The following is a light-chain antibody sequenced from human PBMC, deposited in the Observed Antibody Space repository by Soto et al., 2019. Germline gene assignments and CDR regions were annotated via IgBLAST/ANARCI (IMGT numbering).Light chain of an antibody. Sequence: ATRMTQSPSSLSASTGDRVTITCRASQGISSYLAWYQQKPGKAPKLLIYAASTLQSGVPSRFSGSGSGTDFTLTISCLQSEDFATYYCQQYYSYPTWTFGQGTKVDIK. CDR3: QQYYSYPTWT. CDR1: QGISSY. V-gene: IGKV1-8*01. J-gene: IGKJ1*01. CDR2: AAS.